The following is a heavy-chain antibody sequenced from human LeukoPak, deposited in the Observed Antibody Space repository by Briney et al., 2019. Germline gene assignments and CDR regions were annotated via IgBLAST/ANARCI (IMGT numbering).Heavy chain of an antibody. CDR1: GYTFTSYY. V-gene: IGHV1-46*01. J-gene: IGHJ4*02. CDR2: INPSGGST. D-gene: IGHD6-13*01. Sequence: ASVKVSCKASGYTFTSYYMHWVRQAPGQGLEWMGIINPSGGSTSYAQKFQGRVTMTRDMSTSTVYMELSSLRSEDTAVYYCSTSSSWLPSDYWGQGTLVTVSS. CDR3: STSSSWLPSDY.